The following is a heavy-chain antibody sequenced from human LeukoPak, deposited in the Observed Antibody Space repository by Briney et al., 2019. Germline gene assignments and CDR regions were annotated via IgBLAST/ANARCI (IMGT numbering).Heavy chain of an antibody. CDR2: MNPNSGNT. J-gene: IGHJ4*02. V-gene: IGHV1-8*03. D-gene: IGHD6-6*01. CDR3: ATIRGSSTYYFDY. Sequence: ASVKVSCKASGYTFTSYDINWVRQATGQGLEWMGRMNPNSGNTGYAQKFQGRVTITRNTSISTAYMELSSLRSEDTAVYYCATIRGSSTYYFDYWGQGTLVTVSS. CDR1: GYTFTSYD.